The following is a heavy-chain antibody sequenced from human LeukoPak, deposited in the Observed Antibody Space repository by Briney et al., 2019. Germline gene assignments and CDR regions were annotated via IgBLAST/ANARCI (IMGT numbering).Heavy chain of an antibody. V-gene: IGHV3-48*03. J-gene: IGHJ6*03. CDR3: ARVTDYYYYMGV. CDR2: ISSSGSTI. Sequence: GGSLRLSCAASGFTFSSYEMNWVRQAPGKGLEWVSYISSSGSTIYYADSVKGRFTISRDNAKNSLYLQMNSLRAEDTAVYYCARVTDYYYYMGVWGKGTTVTVSS. CDR1: GFTFSSYE.